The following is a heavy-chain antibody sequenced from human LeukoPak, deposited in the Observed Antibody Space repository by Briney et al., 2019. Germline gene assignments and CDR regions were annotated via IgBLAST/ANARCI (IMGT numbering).Heavy chain of an antibody. Sequence: PGGSLRLSCEASGFTFSSYAMSWVRQAPGKGLEWVSAISGSGGSTYYADSVKGRFTISRDNSKNTLYLQMNSLRAEDTAVYYCAKEGTPSPDYGGIFDYWGQGTLVTVSS. V-gene: IGHV3-23*01. CDR1: GFTFSSYA. CDR2: ISGSGGST. D-gene: IGHD4-23*01. CDR3: AKEGTPSPDYGGIFDY. J-gene: IGHJ4*02.